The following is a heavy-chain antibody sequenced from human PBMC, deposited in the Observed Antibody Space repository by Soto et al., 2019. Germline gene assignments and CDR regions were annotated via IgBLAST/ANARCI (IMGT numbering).Heavy chain of an antibody. CDR3: ARWVNYYYYGMDV. CDR1: GSSISSGGYY. V-gene: IGHV4-31*03. J-gene: IGHJ6*02. Sequence: SETLSLTCTVSGSSISSGGYYWSWIRQHPGKGLEWIGYIYYSGSTYYNPSLKSRVTISVDTSKNQFSLKLSSVTAADTAVYYCARWVNYYYYGMDVWGQGTTVT. D-gene: IGHD1-26*01. CDR2: IYYSGST.